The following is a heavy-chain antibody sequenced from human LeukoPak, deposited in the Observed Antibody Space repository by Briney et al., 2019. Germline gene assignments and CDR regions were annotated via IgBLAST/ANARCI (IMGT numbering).Heavy chain of an antibody. J-gene: IGHJ5*02. Sequence: ASVKVSCKASGYTFTSYGISWVRQAPGQGLEWMGWISAYNGNTNYAQKLQGRVTINTDTSTSTAYMELRSLRSDDTAVYYCARASPMSRGGNNWFDPWGQGTLVTVSS. D-gene: IGHD2-15*01. CDR1: GYTFTSYG. V-gene: IGHV1-18*04. CDR3: ARASPMSRGGNNWFDP. CDR2: ISAYNGNT.